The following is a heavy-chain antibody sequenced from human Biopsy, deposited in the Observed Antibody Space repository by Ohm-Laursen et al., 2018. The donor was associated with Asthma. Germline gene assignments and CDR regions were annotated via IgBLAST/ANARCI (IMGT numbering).Heavy chain of an antibody. J-gene: IGHJ6*03. CDR3: ARISICTRTACGPYYIYKMDV. CDR2: VSSDGHNK. Sequence: SLRLSCTASGFVFSQCGMHWVRQGPGKGLEWVALVSSDGHNKYYADSVKGRFTISRDNSNTVYLQMNWLRAEDTAIYYCARISICTRTACGPYYIYKMDVWGQGTTVTVSS. CDR1: GFVFSQCG. D-gene: IGHD2-8*01. V-gene: IGHV3-33*08.